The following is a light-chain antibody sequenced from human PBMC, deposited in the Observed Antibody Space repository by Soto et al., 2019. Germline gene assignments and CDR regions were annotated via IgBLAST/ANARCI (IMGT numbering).Light chain of an antibody. CDR1: QSVSSY. Sequence: EIVLTQSPGTLSLSPGERATLSCRASQSVSSYLAWYQQKPGQAPRLLIYDASNRATGIPARFSGSGSGTDFTLTISSLEPEDFAVYYCQQRSNWPPNFGQGTRLAIK. V-gene: IGKV3-11*01. CDR3: QQRSNWPPN. CDR2: DAS. J-gene: IGKJ5*01.